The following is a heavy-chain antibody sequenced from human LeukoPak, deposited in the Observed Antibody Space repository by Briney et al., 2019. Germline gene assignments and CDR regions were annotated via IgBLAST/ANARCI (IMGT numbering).Heavy chain of an antibody. D-gene: IGHD2-15*01. J-gene: IGHJ4*02. Sequence: SGTLSLTCTVSGGSISSYYWSWIRQPPGKGLEWIGYIYYSGSTNYNPSLKSRVTISVDKSKNQFSLKLSSVTAADTAVYYCARDQIGGSAEGLYYWGQGTLVTVSS. CDR1: GGSISSYY. V-gene: IGHV4-59*12. CDR2: IYYSGST. CDR3: ARDQIGGSAEGLYY.